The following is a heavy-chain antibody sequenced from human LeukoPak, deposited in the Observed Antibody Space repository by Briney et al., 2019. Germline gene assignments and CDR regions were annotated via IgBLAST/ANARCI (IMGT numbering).Heavy chain of an antibody. J-gene: IGHJ3*02. Sequence: SETLSLTCTVSGGSISSYYWSWIRQPPGKGLEWIGYIYCSGSTNYNPSLKSRVTISVDTSKNQFSLKLSSVTAADTAVYYCARHDYADAFDIWGQGTMVTVSS. V-gene: IGHV4-59*01. CDR3: ARHDYADAFDI. CDR1: GGSISSYY. D-gene: IGHD4-17*01. CDR2: IYCSGST.